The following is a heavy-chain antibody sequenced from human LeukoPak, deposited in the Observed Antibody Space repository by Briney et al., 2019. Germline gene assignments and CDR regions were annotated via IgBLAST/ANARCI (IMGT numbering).Heavy chain of an antibody. D-gene: IGHD2-15*01. CDR1: GFTFSSYG. CDR2: IWYDGSNK. CDR3: ARDRAPVSGWYFDY. J-gene: IGHJ4*02. V-gene: IGHV3-33*01. Sequence: PGRSLRLSCAASGFTFSSYGMHWVRQAPGKGLEWVAVIWYDGSNKYYADSVKGRFTISRDNSKNTLYLQMNSLRAEDTAVYYCARDRAPVSGWYFDYWGQGTLVTVSS.